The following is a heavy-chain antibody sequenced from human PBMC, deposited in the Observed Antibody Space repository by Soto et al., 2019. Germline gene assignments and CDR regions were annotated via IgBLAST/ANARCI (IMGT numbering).Heavy chain of an antibody. D-gene: IGHD2-2*01. CDR3: ARERYQVISDGMDV. CDR2: INPQTGGT. Sequence: ASVKVSCKASGYTFTGYYIHWVREAPGQGLEWMGWINPQTGGTSYAQKFQGRVTLSRYTSINTAYLELSRLRFADAAVYFCARERYQVISDGMDVWGQGTTVTVSS. J-gene: IGHJ6*02. V-gene: IGHV1-2*02. CDR1: GYTFTGYY.